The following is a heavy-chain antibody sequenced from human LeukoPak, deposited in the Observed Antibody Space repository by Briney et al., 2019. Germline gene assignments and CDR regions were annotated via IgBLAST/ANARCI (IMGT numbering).Heavy chain of an antibody. CDR1: SGSFSGYY. V-gene: IGHV4-34*01. J-gene: IGHJ4*02. D-gene: IGHD3-10*01. CDR2: FNHNWGA. Sequence: PSETLSLTCAVYSGSFSGYYWTWFRQPPGKGLEWIGEFNHNWGAKYNPSLKSRVTISVDTSNNHLSRSLNSVTTADTAVYYCAASLWFGIYPDYWGQGSLVTVSS. CDR3: AASLWFGIYPDY.